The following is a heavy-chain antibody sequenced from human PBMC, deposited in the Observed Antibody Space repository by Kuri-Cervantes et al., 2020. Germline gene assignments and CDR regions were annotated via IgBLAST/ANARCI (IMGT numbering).Heavy chain of an antibody. Sequence: ESLKISCTVSGGSISSSSYYWGWIRQPPGKGLEWIGSIYYSGSTNYNPSLKSRVTISVDTSKNQFSLKLSSVTAADTAVYYCARRSMVRGVDYWGQGTLVTVSS. CDR1: GGSISSSSYY. D-gene: IGHD3-10*01. V-gene: IGHV4-39*07. J-gene: IGHJ4*02. CDR2: IYYSGST. CDR3: ARRSMVRGVDY.